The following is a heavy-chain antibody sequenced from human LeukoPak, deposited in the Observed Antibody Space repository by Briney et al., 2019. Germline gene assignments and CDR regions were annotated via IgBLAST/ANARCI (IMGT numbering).Heavy chain of an antibody. CDR3: ARGKRAARAGKYFDY. J-gene: IGHJ4*02. CDR1: GGSFSGYY. D-gene: IGHD6-6*01. Sequence: PSETLSLTCAVYGGSFSGYYWSWIRQPPGKGLEWIGEINHSGSTNYNPSLKSRVTISVDTSKNQFSLKLSSVTAADTAVYYCARGKRAARAGKYFDYWGQGTLVTVSS. V-gene: IGHV4-34*01. CDR2: INHSGST.